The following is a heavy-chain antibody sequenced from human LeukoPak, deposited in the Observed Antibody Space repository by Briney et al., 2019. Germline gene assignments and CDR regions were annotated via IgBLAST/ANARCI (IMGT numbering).Heavy chain of an antibody. Sequence: SETLSLTCTVSGGSISDFYWSWIRQPPGKGLEWIGYIFYSGCTKYNPSLKSRVTISVDTFKNQFSLMLSSVTAADTAVYYCARQSYDSSGYFLKPFDYWGQGTLVTVSS. J-gene: IGHJ4*02. V-gene: IGHV4-59*08. CDR3: ARQSYDSSGYFLKPFDY. CDR2: IFYSGCT. CDR1: GGSISDFY. D-gene: IGHD3-22*01.